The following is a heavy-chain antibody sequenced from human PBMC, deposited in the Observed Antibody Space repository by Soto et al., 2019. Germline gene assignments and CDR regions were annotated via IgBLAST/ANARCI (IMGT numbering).Heavy chain of an antibody. Sequence: SLRLSCVGSGFSFGRYGIHWVRQAPGKGLEWVAWVSYDGRNRNYADSLKARLTISRDNSKDTAFLQMNSLGPDDTSVYYCAREYLDHGPDVWRQGTSVTVSS. CDR2: VSYDGRNR. J-gene: IGHJ6*02. CDR3: AREYLDHGPDV. CDR1: GFSFGRYG. V-gene: IGHV3-30*03.